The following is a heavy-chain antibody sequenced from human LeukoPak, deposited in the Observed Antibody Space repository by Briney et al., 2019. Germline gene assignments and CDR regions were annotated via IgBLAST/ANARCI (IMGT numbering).Heavy chain of an antibody. CDR2: ISAYNGNT. Sequence: ASVKVSCKASGYTFTSYGISWVRQAPGQGHEWMGWISAYNGNTNYAQKLQGRVTMTTDTSTSTAYMELRSLRSDDTAVYYCARDGSGSYYPNWFDPWGQGTLVTVSS. CDR1: GYTFTSYG. CDR3: ARDGSGSYYPNWFDP. D-gene: IGHD3-10*01. J-gene: IGHJ5*02. V-gene: IGHV1-18*01.